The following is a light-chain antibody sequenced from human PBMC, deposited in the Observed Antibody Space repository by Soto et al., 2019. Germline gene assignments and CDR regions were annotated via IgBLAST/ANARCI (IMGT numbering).Light chain of an antibody. V-gene: IGLV2-23*01. CDR2: EGI. J-gene: IGLJ1*01. CDR1: SSNIGGYNV. CDR3: CSYVGATTYV. Sequence: QSALTQPACVSGSPGQSITISFSGTSSNIGGYNVVSWDEQHPGKAPKVIVYEGIKRPSGVSDRFSGSTSGSTASLTISGLQAEDEAEYYCCSYVGATTYVFGSGTKVTV.